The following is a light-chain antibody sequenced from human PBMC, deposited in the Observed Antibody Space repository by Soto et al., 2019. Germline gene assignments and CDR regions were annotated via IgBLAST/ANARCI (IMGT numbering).Light chain of an antibody. J-gene: IGKJ5*01. CDR3: QQYSSSPPIT. CDR2: GAS. V-gene: IGKV3-20*01. Sequence: EIVLTQSPDTLSLSPGEGATLSCRASQSVTNSYLAWYQQKPGQAPRLLIYGASSRATGIPDRFSGSGSETDFTLTISRLEPEDFAVYYCQQYSSSPPITFGQGTRLENK. CDR1: QSVTNSY.